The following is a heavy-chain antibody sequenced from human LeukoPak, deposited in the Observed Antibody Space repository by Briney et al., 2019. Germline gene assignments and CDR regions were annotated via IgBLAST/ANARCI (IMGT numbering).Heavy chain of an antibody. Sequence: GGSLRLSCAASGFTFSSYAMSWVRQAPGKGLEWVSGISGSGGSTYYADSVKGRITISRDNTKNTLYLQMNSLRAEDTAVYYCAKSSYYDTSGYYREYYFDYWGQGTLVTVSS. J-gene: IGHJ4*02. CDR2: ISGSGGST. CDR1: GFTFSSYA. CDR3: AKSSYYDTSGYYREYYFDY. D-gene: IGHD3-22*01. V-gene: IGHV3-23*01.